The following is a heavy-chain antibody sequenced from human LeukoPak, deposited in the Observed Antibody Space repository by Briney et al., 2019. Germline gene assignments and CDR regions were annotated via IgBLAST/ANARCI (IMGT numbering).Heavy chain of an antibody. V-gene: IGHV1-2*02. CDR3: ARPYGYSSSFLAYDY. CDR2: INPNSGGT. Sequence: ASVKVSCKASGYTFTGYYMHWVRQAPGQGLEWMGWINPNSGGTNYAQKFQGRVTMTRDTSISTAYMELSRLRSDDTAVYYCARPYGYSSSFLAYDYWGQGXLVTXSS. D-gene: IGHD6-13*01. J-gene: IGHJ4*02. CDR1: GYTFTGYY.